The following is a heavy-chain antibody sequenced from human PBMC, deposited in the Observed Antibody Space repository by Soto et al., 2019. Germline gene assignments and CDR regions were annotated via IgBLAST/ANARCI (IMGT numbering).Heavy chain of an antibody. V-gene: IGHV3-11*01. CDR2: IDSSDRTR. Sequence: QVQLVESGGGLVKPGGSLRLSCAASGFRFSDYDMCWIRQAPGKGLEWISSIDSSDRTRFYAYSVKGRFTISRDNAKNSLCLQMNSLRAEEMAVYYCAREGRGSSSSVLVYWGQGTLVSVSS. CDR3: AREGRGSSSSVLVY. CDR1: GFRFSDYD. D-gene: IGHD6-6*01. J-gene: IGHJ4*02.